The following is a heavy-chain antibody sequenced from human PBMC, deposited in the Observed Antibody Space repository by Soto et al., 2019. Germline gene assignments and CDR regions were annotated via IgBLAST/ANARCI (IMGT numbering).Heavy chain of an antibody. V-gene: IGHV1-18*01. Sequence: QVQLVQSGAEVKKPGASVKVSCKASGYTFTIYGISWVRQATGQGLEWMGWISAYNGNTYHAQKRQGRVTMTTDTPTSTAYMELRSLRSDDTAVFSGARDVGGWEDYWGQGTLVTVSS. CDR3: ARDVGGWEDY. D-gene: IGHD6-19*01. CDR1: GYTFTIYG. CDR2: ISAYNGNT. J-gene: IGHJ4*02.